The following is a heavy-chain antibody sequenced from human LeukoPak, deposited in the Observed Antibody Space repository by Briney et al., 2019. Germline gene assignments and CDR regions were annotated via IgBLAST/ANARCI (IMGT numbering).Heavy chain of an antibody. CDR2: IKQDGSEK. D-gene: IGHD6-13*01. CDR3: AKVSSSWADY. V-gene: IGHV3-7*03. Sequence: GGSLRLSCAASGFTFSSYWMNWVRQAPGKGLEWVAHIKQDGSEKYYVDSVKGRFTISRDNAKNSLYLQMNSLRAEDTAVYYCAKVSSSWADYWGQGTLVTVSS. J-gene: IGHJ4*02. CDR1: GFTFSSYW.